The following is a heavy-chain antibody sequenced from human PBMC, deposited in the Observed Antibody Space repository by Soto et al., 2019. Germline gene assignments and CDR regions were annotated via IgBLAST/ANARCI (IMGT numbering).Heavy chain of an antibody. Sequence: QVQLQESGPGLVKPSQTLSLTCTVSGGSISSGNYYWSWLRPHPGKGLEWIGYIYHSGSTYYNPSLKSRVTISVDTSKNQFSLKLSSVTAADTAIYYCAREYGDPFPSNWFDPWGQGTLVTVSS. J-gene: IGHJ5*02. D-gene: IGHD4-17*01. CDR3: AREYGDPFPSNWFDP. V-gene: IGHV4-31*03. CDR2: IYHSGST. CDR1: GGSISSGNYY.